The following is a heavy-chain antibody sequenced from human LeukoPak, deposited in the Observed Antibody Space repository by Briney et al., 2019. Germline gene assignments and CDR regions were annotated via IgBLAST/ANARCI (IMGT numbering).Heavy chain of an antibody. CDR3: ARRDYGYYFDY. Sequence: PSETLSLTCIVSGYSISSGYYWDLIRPPPGKGLEWIGIIYHSGTTYYNPSLQSRVTISVDTSKNQFSLKRSSVTAADTAVYYCARRDYGYYFDYWGQGTLVTVSS. V-gene: IGHV4-38-2*02. CDR2: IYHSGTT. CDR1: GYSISSGYY. D-gene: IGHD3-16*01. J-gene: IGHJ4*02.